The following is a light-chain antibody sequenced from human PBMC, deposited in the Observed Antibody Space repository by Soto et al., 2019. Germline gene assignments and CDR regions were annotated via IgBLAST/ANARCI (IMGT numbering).Light chain of an antibody. CDR2: NNN. Sequence: QSVLTQPPSASGTPGQRVTISCSGSSSNIGNFYVYWYQQLPGTAPKLLIYNNNQRPSGVPDRFSGSKSCTSASLAISRLRSEDEADDYCAAWDDSMSGPGVFGGGTQLTVL. V-gene: IGLV1-47*02. CDR1: SSNIGNFY. J-gene: IGLJ7*01. CDR3: AAWDDSMSGPGV.